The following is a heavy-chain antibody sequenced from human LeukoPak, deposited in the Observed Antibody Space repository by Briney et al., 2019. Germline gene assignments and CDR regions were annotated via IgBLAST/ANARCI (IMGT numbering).Heavy chain of an antibody. D-gene: IGHD3-22*01. CDR1: GGSFSGYY. CDR2: INHSGST. Sequence: SETLSLTCAVYGGSFSGYYWSWIRQPPGKGLEWIGEINHSGSTNYNPSLKSRVTISVDTSKNQFSLKLSSVTAADTAVYYCAPRWVYDSSAIDAFDIWGQGTMVTVSS. V-gene: IGHV4-34*01. CDR3: APRWVYDSSAIDAFDI. J-gene: IGHJ3*02.